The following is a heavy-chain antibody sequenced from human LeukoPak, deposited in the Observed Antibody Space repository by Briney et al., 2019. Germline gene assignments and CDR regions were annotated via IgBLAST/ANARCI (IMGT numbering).Heavy chain of an antibody. CDR3: AREGVDFWSGYLDY. Sequence: GGSLRLSCAASGFTFSSYGMHWVRQAPGKGLEWVAVIWYDGSNKYYADSVKGRFTISRDNSKSTLYLQMNSLRAEDTAVYYCAREGVDFWSGYLDYWGQGTLVTVSS. CDR2: IWYDGSNK. D-gene: IGHD3-3*01. CDR1: GFTFSSYG. V-gene: IGHV3-33*01. J-gene: IGHJ4*02.